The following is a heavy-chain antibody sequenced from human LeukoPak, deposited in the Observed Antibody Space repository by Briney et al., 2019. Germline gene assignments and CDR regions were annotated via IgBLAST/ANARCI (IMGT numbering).Heavy chain of an antibody. D-gene: IGHD6-13*01. CDR1: GFTVSSNY. CDR2: IYSGGST. V-gene: IGHV3-53*01. Sequence: GGSLRLSCAASGFTVSSNYMNWVRQPPGKGLEWVSVIYSGGSTYYADSVKGRFTISRDNSKNTLYLQMNSLRAEDTAVYYCAGSIAAADDYWHQGTLVTVSS. CDR3: AGSIAAADDY. J-gene: IGHJ4*02.